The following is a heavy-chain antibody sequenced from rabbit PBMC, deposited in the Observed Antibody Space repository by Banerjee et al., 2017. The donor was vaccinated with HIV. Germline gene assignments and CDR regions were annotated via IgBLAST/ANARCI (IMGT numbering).Heavy chain of an antibody. Sequence: QSLEESGGDLVKPGASLTLTCTASGFSFSSGYDMCWVRQAPGKGLEWIACIYPDYGITDYATWAKGRFTISKTSSTTVTLQMTSLTAADTATYFCARGSDYGDWGYDLWGPGTLVTVS. CDR2: IYPDYGIT. CDR1: GFSFSSGYD. J-gene: IGHJ6*01. D-gene: IGHD2-1*01. CDR3: ARGSDYGDWGYDL. V-gene: IGHV1S40*01.